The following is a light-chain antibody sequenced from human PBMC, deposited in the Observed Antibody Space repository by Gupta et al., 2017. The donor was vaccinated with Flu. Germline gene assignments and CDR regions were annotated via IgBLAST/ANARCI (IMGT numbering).Light chain of an antibody. CDR1: SSNIGSNV. CDR3: AAWDDSLNGLWV. V-gene: IGLV1-44*01. J-gene: IGLJ3*02. Sequence: VTISCSGGSSNIGSNVVSWYQQLPGTAPKLLIYNDNQRPSGVPDRFSGSKSGTSASLAISGRQSEDEADYYCAAWDDSLNGLWVFGGGTKLTVL. CDR2: NDN.